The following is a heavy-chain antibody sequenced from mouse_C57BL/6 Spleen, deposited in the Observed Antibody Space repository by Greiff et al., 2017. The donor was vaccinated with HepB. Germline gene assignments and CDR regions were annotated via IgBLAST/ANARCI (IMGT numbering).Heavy chain of an antibody. J-gene: IGHJ4*01. CDR2: ILPGSGST. CDR3: ARGEVYYGSSYYYAMDY. D-gene: IGHD1-1*01. V-gene: IGHV1-9*01. Sequence: VKLQQSGAELMKPGASVKLSCKATGYTFTGYWIEWVKQRPGHGLEWIGEILPGSGSTNYNEKFKGKATFTADTSSNTAYMQLSSLTTEDSAIYYCARGEVYYGSSYYYAMDYWGQGTSVTVSS. CDR1: GYTFTGYW.